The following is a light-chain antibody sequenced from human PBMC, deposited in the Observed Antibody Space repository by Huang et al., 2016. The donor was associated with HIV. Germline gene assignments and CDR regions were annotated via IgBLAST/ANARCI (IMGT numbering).Light chain of an antibody. CDR1: QSVSNNY. CDR3: QQYSTSSYT. V-gene: IGKV3D-20*01. J-gene: IGKJ2*01. Sequence: IVLTQSPATLSLSPGESATLTCGASQSVSNNYLAWYQQKPGLAPKLLIYDAHVRATGIPDRFSGSGSGTDFTLTISRLEPEDFAMYYCQQYSTSSYTFGQGTKVDI. CDR2: DAH.